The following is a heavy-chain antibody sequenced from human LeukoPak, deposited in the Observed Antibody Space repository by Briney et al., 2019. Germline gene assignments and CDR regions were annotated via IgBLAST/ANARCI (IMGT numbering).Heavy chain of an antibody. CDR1: GGSISSYY. CDR3: ARYRTDFWSGSNWFDP. D-gene: IGHD3-3*01. V-gene: IGHV4-59*01. CDR2: IYYSGST. J-gene: IGHJ5*02. Sequence: ASETLSLTCTVSGGSISSYYWSWIRQPPGKGLEWIGYIYYSGSTNYNPSLKSRVTISVDTSKNQFSLKLTSVTAADTAVYYCARYRTDFWSGSNWFDPWGQGTLVTVSS.